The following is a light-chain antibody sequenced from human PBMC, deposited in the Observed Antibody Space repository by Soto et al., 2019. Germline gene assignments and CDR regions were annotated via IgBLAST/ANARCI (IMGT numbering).Light chain of an antibody. V-gene: IGKV3-20*01. CDR2: GAS. Sequence: ETVLTQSQGTLSLSPGERATLSCRASQSVSSAFFAWFQQRPGLAPRLLIYGASSRATGIPGRFSGSGSGTDFTLTISRLEPEYCGVCYCHQYGNSPYTFGQGTKLEIK. CDR3: HQYGNSPYT. CDR1: QSVSSAF. J-gene: IGKJ2*01.